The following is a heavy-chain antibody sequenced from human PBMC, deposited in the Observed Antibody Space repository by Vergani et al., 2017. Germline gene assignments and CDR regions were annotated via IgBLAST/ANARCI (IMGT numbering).Heavy chain of an antibody. V-gene: IGHV3-33*08. D-gene: IGHD5-12*01. Sequence: QVQLVESGGGLVKPGGSLRLSCAASGFTFSSYGMHWVRQAPGKGLEWVAVIWYDGSNKYYADSVKGRFTISRDNSKNTLYLQMNSLRAEDTAVYYCARDLWVNIPPEQYYGMDVWGQGTTVTVSS. CDR3: ARDLWVNIPPEQYYGMDV. CDR2: IWYDGSNK. J-gene: IGHJ6*02. CDR1: GFTFSSYG.